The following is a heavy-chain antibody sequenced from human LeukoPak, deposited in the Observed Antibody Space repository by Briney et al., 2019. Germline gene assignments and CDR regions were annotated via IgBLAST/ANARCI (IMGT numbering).Heavy chain of an antibody. V-gene: IGHV1-18*01. D-gene: IGHD1-26*01. CDR1: GYTFTSYG. Sequence: GASVKVSCKASGYTFTSYGISWVRQAPGQGLEWMGWISAYNGNTNYAQELQGRVTMTTDTSTSTAYMELRSLRSDDTAVYYCARGDLEWEPDPNWFDPWGQGTLVTVSS. CDR2: ISAYNGNT. CDR3: ARGDLEWEPDPNWFDP. J-gene: IGHJ5*02.